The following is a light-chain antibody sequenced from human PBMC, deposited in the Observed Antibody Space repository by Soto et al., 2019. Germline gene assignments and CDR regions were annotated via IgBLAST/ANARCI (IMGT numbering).Light chain of an antibody. J-gene: IGKJ4*01. CDR1: QSVGTY. Sequence: DIQMTQSPSSLSASVGDRVTITCRASQSVGTYLSWYQQKQGKAPKLLINVASTLQSGVPSRFSGSGSGTDFILTISNLQPEDFATYSCQQAFSAPLTFGGGTRVEI. CDR2: VAS. V-gene: IGKV1-39*01. CDR3: QQAFSAPLT.